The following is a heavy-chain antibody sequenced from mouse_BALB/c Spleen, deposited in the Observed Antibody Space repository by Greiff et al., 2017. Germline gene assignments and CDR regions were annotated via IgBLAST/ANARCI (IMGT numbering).Heavy chain of an antibody. Sequence: EVQVVESGPELVKPGASVKMSCKASGYTFTSYVMHWVKQKPGQGLEWIGYINPYNDGTKYNEKFKGKATLTSDKSSSTAYMELSSLTSEDSAVYYCARWYDYDAYYAMDYWGQGTSVTVSS. D-gene: IGHD2-4*01. CDR2: INPYNDGT. V-gene: IGHV1-14*01. CDR1: GYTFTSYV. J-gene: IGHJ4*01. CDR3: ARWYDYDAYYAMDY.